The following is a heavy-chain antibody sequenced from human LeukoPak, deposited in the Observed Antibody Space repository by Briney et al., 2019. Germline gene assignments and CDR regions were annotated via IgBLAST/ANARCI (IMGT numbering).Heavy chain of an antibody. J-gene: IGHJ6*02. CDR2: TQYTGNT. V-gene: IGHV4-59*01. CDR3: AREVRGMDV. Sequence: SETLSLTCSVSGASMSDFYWNWTRQPPGKGLEWIGFTQYTGNTNYNPSLKSRVTISVDLSKSQFSLKLTSVTAADTAVYYCAREVRGMDVWGQGTTVTASS. CDR1: GASMSDFY. D-gene: IGHD2-21*01.